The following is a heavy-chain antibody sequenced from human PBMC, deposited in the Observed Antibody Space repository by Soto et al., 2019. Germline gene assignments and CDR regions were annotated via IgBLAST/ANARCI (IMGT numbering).Heavy chain of an antibody. V-gene: IGHV4-59*01. CDR1: GGSISSYY. J-gene: IGHJ5*02. D-gene: IGHD2-2*01. CDR3: ARDYCSSTSCYGYNWFDP. CDR2: IYYSGST. Sequence: PETLSVTCTVSGGSISSYYWSWIRQPPGKGLEWIGYIYYSGSTNYNPSLKSRVTISVDTSKNQFSLKLSSVTAADTAVYYCARDYCSSTSCYGYNWFDPWGQGTLVTVSS.